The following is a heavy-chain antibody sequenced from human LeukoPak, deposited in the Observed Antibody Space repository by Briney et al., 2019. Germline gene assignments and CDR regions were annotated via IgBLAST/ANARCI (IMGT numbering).Heavy chain of an antibody. CDR1: GFTFSSYW. CDR2: INSDGSST. Sequence: PGGSLRLSCAASGFTFSSYWMHWVRQAPGKGLVWVSRINSDGSSTSYADSVKGRFTISRDNAKNTLYLQMNSLRAEDTAVYYCARASYYDILTGIDYWGQGTLVTVSS. D-gene: IGHD3-9*01. J-gene: IGHJ4*02. V-gene: IGHV3-74*01. CDR3: ARASYYDILTGIDY.